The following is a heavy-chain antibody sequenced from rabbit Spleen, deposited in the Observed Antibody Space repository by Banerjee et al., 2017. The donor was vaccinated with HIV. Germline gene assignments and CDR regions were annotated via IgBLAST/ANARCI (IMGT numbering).Heavy chain of an antibody. CDR2: IYIVTGKS. J-gene: IGHJ2*01. D-gene: IGHD1-1*01. V-gene: IGHV1S40*01. CDR1: GFDFSSDA. CDR3: ARNYVNAFDP. Sequence: QSLEESGGDLVQPEGSLTLTCKVSGFDFSSDAMCWVRQAPGKRPEWIACIYIVTGKSVYASWAKSRFTMSRTSSTTVTLQMTSLTAADTATYFCARNYVNAFDPWGPGTLVTVS.